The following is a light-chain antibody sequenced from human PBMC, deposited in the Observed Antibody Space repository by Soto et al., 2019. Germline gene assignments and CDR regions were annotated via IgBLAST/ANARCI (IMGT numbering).Light chain of an antibody. J-gene: IGLJ2*01. CDR1: TGAVTSGYF. CDR2: STS. Sequence: QAVVTQEPSLNVSPGGTVTLTCGSNTGAVTSGYFPNWFQQKPGQAPRPLIYSTSKQHSWTPARFSGSLLGGKAALTLSGVQPEDEAEYYCLLYYGGVRVFGGGTKLTVL. CDR3: LLYYGGVRV. V-gene: IGLV7-43*01.